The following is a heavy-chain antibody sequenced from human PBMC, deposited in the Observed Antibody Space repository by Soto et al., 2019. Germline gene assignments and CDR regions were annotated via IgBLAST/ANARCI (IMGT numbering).Heavy chain of an antibody. CDR3: AREDPHNAFDI. J-gene: IGHJ3*02. CDR1: GYTFTHYG. V-gene: IGHV1-18*01. Sequence: ASVKVSCKASGYTFTHYGITWLRQAPGQGPEWMGWISAYNGNRDYAQNLQDRVTMTTDTSTSTAYMELRSLRSDDTAVYYCAREDPHNAFDIWGQGTMVTVSS. CDR2: ISAYNGNR.